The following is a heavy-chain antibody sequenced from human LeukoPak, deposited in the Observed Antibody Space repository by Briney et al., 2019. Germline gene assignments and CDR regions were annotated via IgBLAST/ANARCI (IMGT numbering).Heavy chain of an antibody. CDR2: IIPIFGTA. D-gene: IGHD2-15*01. Sequence: GSSVKVSCKASGGTFSSYAISWVRQAPGQGLEWMGGIIPIFGTANYAQKFQGRVTITTDESTSTAYMELSSLRSEDTAVYYCARKRAYCSGGSCYDFLDYWGQGTLVTVSS. CDR3: ARKRAYCSGGSCYDFLDY. V-gene: IGHV1-69*05. J-gene: IGHJ4*02. CDR1: GGTFSSYA.